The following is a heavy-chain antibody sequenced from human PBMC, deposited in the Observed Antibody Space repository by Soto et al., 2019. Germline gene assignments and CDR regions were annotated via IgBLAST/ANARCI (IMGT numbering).Heavy chain of an antibody. CDR3: AKVPASLKTFDY. J-gene: IGHJ4*02. V-gene: IGHV3-23*01. CDR2: VSGNGAVT. CDR1: GFTFGNYA. D-gene: IGHD2-2*01. Sequence: EVQLLDSGGGLAQPGGSLRLSWAASGFTFGNYAMNWVRQAPGKWLEWVSTVSGNGAVTYYADAVKGRFTISRDNSRSTLYLQMNNLRAEDTAIYFCAKVPASLKTFDYWGQGTLVTVSS.